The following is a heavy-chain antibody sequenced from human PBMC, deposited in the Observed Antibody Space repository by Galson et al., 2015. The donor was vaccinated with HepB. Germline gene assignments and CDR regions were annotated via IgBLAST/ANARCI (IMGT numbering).Heavy chain of an antibody. V-gene: IGHV5-10-1*01. D-gene: IGHD3-9*01. J-gene: IGHJ3*02. CDR3: ARALRYFDWFGAFDI. Sequence: QSGAEVTKPGESLRISCKGSGSSFTSYWISWVRQMPGKGLEWMGRIDPSDSYTNYSPSFQGHVTISADKSISTAYLQWSSLKASDTAMYYCARALRYFDWFGAFDIWGQGTMVTVSS. CDR2: IDPSDSYT. CDR1: GSSFTSYW.